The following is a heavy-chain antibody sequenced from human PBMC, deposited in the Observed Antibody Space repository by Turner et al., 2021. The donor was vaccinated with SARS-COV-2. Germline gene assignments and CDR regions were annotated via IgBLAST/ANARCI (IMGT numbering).Heavy chain of an antibody. CDR2: IKQDGSEK. CDR3: ARLHTSSWYFDY. D-gene: IGHD6-13*01. CDR1: GFTCSSSW. V-gene: IGHV3-7*03. Sequence: EVQLVESGGGLVQPGGSQRLSFAASGFTCSSSWMSWVRQAPGKGLEWVANIKQDGSEKYYVDSVKGRFTISRDNAKNSLYLQMNSLRAEDTAVYYCARLHTSSWYFDYWGQGTLVTVSS. J-gene: IGHJ4*02.